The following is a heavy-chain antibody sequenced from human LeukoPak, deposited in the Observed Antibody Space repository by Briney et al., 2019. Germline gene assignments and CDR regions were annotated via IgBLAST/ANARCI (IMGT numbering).Heavy chain of an antibody. Sequence: SETLSLTCTVSGGSISSYYWSWIRQPPGKGLEWLGYIYYSGSTNYNPSLKSRVTISVDTSKNQFSLKLSSVTAADTAVYYCARDNDGDYVFDYWGQGTLVTVSS. CDR1: GGSISSYY. J-gene: IGHJ4*02. D-gene: IGHD4-17*01. CDR3: ARDNDGDYVFDY. V-gene: IGHV4-59*01. CDR2: IYYSGST.